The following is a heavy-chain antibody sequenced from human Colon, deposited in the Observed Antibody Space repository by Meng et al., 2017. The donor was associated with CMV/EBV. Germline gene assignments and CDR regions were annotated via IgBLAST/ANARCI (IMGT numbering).Heavy chain of an antibody. CDR3: ARGGWVAAGTLADYYYGMDV. J-gene: IGHJ6*02. CDR2: INSDGSST. V-gene: IGHV3-74*01. Sequence: GESLKISCAASGFTFSSYWMHWVRQAPGKGLVWVSRINSDGSSTSYADSVKGRFTISRDNAKNTLYLQMNSLRAEDTAVYYCARGGWVAAGTLADYYYGMDVWGQGTTVTVSS. CDR1: GFTFSSYW. D-gene: IGHD6-13*01.